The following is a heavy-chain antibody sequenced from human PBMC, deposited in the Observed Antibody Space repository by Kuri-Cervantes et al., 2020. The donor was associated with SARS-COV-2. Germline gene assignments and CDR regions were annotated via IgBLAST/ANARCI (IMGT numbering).Heavy chain of an antibody. CDR1: GGTFGSYA. Sequence: SVKVSCKASGGTFGSYAISWVRQAPGQGLEWMGGIIPIFGTANYAQKFQGRVTIIADESTSTAYMELSSLRSEDTAVYYCARVEEYGDSYYYYYGMDVWGQGTTVTVSS. V-gene: IGHV1-69*13. CDR3: ARVEEYGDSYYYYYGMDV. J-gene: IGHJ6*02. CDR2: IIPIFGTA. D-gene: IGHD4-17*01.